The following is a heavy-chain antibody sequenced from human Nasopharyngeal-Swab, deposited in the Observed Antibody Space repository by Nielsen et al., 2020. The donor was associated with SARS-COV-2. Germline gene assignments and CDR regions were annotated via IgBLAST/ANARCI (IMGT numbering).Heavy chain of an antibody. CDR2: IKQDGSEK. D-gene: IGHD4-23*01. CDR1: GLTFSSYW. V-gene: IGHV3-7*01. CDR3: ARERGNSLDY. Sequence: GESLKISGAASGLTFSSYWMSWVRQAPGKGLEWVANIKQDGSEKYYVDSVKGRFTISRDNAKNSLYLQMNSLRAEDTAVYYCARERGNSLDYWGQGTLVTVSS. J-gene: IGHJ4*02.